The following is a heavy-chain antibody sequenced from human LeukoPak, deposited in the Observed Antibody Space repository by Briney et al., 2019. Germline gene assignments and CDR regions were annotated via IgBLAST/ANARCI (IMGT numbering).Heavy chain of an antibody. V-gene: IGHV3-48*03. CDR2: ISSSGSTI. Sequence: GGSLRPSCAASGFTLSSYDMNWVRQAPGKGLEWVSYISSSGSTIYYADSVKGRFTISRDNAKNSLYLQMNSLRAEDTAVYYCAKSPYIVVVVAATIYCDYWGQGTLVTVSS. D-gene: IGHD2-15*01. CDR3: AKSPYIVVVVAATIYCDY. J-gene: IGHJ4*02. CDR1: GFTLSSYD.